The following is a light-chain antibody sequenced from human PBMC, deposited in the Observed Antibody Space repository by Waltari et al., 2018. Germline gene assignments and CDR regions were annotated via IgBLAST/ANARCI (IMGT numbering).Light chain of an antibody. CDR2: GAS. J-gene: IGKJ1*01. V-gene: IGKV1-8*01. CDR3: QQCYSYPRT. CDR1: QSISSY. Sequence: IRMTQSPSSFSASTGDRVTITCRASQSISSYLAWYQQKPGKAPNLLIYGASTLQSGVPSRFSGSGSGTDFTLTISGLQSEDFATYYCQQCYSYPRTFGQGTKVEIK.